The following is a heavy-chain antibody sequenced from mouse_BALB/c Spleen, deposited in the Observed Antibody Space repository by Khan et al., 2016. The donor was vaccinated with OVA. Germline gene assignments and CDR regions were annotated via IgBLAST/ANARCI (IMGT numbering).Heavy chain of an antibody. CDR1: GFHIKDTY. V-gene: IGHV14-3*02. Sequence: VQLQQSGAEFVRPGASVKFSCTASGFHIKDTYVHWVRQRPKQGLEWIGKIDPANGNTKYDPNFQGKATMTADTSSNTAYLQLSSLTYEDTGVYDCAHALLDCAMDHWGQGTSVTVSS. CDR2: IDPANGNT. D-gene: IGHD1-2*01. J-gene: IGHJ4*01. CDR3: AHALLDCAMDH.